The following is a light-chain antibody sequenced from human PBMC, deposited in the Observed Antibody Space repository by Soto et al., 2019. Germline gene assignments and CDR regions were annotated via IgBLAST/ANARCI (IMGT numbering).Light chain of an antibody. V-gene: IGKV3-15*01. J-gene: IGKJ1*01. CDR1: QSVSTK. Sequence: EIVMTQSPATLSVSQGERATLSCRASQSVSTKLAWYQQKPGQAPRLLIYGASTRATGFPARFSGSGSGTEFTLTISSLQSEDFAVYYCQQYNNWPRTFGQGPKVEIK. CDR3: QQYNNWPRT. CDR2: GAS.